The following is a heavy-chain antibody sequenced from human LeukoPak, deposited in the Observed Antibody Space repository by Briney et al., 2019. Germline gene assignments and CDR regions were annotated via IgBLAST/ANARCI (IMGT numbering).Heavy chain of an antibody. CDR1: GYTFTGYY. CDR2: INPNSGGT. D-gene: IGHD3-10*01. CDR3: AGGGDGSGSYYFI. V-gene: IGHV1-2*02. Sequence: GASVKVSFKASGYTFTGYYMYWVRQAPGQGLEWMGWINPNSGGTNFAQKFQGRVTLTRDTSISTAYMELTSLRSDDQAIYYCAGGGDGSGSYYFIWGQGTLVTVSS. J-gene: IGHJ4*02.